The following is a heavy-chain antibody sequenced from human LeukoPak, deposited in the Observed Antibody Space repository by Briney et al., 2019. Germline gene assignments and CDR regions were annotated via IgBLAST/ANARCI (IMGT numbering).Heavy chain of an antibody. CDR2: IYPGDSDT. V-gene: IGHV5-51*01. Sequence: GESLKISCKGSGYSFTNYWIDWVRQMPGKGLEWMGIIYPGDSDTRYSPTFQGQVTISADKSISTAYLQWSSLKASDTAIYYCARRSGTDNSDAFDIWGQGTMVTVSS. J-gene: IGHJ3*02. CDR1: GYSFTNYW. D-gene: IGHD1-26*01. CDR3: ARRSGTDNSDAFDI.